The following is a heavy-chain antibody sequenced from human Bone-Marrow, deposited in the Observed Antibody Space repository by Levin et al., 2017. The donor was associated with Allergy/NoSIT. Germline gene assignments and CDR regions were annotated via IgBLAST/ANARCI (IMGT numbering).Heavy chain of an antibody. V-gene: IGHV4-39*01. CDR3: ARAAGGAGRGGMDV. J-gene: IGHJ6*02. CDR1: GGSISSNSFY. Sequence: PSETLSLTCTVSGGSISSNSFYWGWIRQSPGKGLEWIGSIYYTDSTYYNPSLKSRASIFIDTSKSQFSLRLTSVTAADTGVYYCARAAGGAGRGGMDVWGQGTTVTVS. CDR2: IYYTDST. D-gene: IGHD3-10*01.